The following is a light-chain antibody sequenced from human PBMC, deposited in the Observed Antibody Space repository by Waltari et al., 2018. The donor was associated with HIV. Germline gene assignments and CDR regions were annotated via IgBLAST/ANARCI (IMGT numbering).Light chain of an antibody. CDR2: RND. Sequence: QSVLTQPPSASGTPGQRVSISCSGSSSNIGSNYVYWYQQLPGTAPKLLRYRNDGRPSGVPDLFSGSKSGTSASLALSGLRSEDEADYYCAAWDNSLSAWVFGGGTKLTVL. CDR3: AAWDNSLSAWV. CDR1: SSNIGSNY. V-gene: IGLV1-47*01. J-gene: IGLJ3*02.